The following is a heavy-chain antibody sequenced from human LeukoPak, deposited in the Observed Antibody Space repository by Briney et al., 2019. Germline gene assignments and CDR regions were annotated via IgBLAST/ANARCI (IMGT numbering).Heavy chain of an antibody. CDR1: GFTFSSYS. V-gene: IGHV3-21*01. CDR2: ISSSSSYI. CDR3: AKHSMDYGDYVGEDY. J-gene: IGHJ4*02. Sequence: PGGSLRLSCAASGFTFSSYSMNWVRHAPGKGLEWVSSISSSSSYIYYADSVKGRFTISRDNAKNSLYLQMNSLRAEDTAVYYCAKHSMDYGDYVGEDYWGQGTLVTASS. D-gene: IGHD4-17*01.